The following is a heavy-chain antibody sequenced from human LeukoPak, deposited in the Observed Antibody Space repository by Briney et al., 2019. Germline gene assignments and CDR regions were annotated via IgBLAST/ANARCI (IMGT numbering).Heavy chain of an antibody. V-gene: IGHV3-21*01. J-gene: IGHJ4*02. CDR3: ASVRSGDTRDFDY. D-gene: IGHD4-17*01. CDR1: GFIFSTYN. CDR2: IISTCDT. Sequence: GGSLRLSCAASGFIFSTYNMNWVRQAAGKGLEWVSSIISTCDTYYADSVKGRLTISRDNSKISLYLQMNSLRAEDTAIYYCASVRSGDTRDFDYWGQGTLVTVSS.